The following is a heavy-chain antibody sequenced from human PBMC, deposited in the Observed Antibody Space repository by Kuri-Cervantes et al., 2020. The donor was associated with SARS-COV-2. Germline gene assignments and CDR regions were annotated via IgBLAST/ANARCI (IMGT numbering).Heavy chain of an antibody. CDR1: GFTFSSYA. CDR3: VRDGDHWNFDY. J-gene: IGHJ4*02. D-gene: IGHD1-1*01. CDR2: ISGSGGST. Sequence: GGSLRLSCAASGFTFSSYAMSWVRQAPGKGLEWVPAISGSGGSTYYADSVKGRFTISRDNSKNTLYLQMNSLRAEDTAVYYCVRDGDHWNFDYWGQGTLVTVSS. V-gene: IGHV3-23*01.